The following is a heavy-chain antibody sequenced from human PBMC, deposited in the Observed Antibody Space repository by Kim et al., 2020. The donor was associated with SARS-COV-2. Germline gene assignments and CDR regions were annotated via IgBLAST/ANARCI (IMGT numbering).Heavy chain of an antibody. V-gene: IGHV1-3*01. J-gene: IGHJ4*02. CDR2: INAGNGNT. D-gene: IGHD1-26*01. Sequence: ASVKVSCKASGYTFTSYTIHWVRQAPGQSLEWMGWINAGNGNTKYSQKFQGRVTITRDTSASTTYMELSSLRSEDTAVYFCARDWGSGSFYYWGQGTLLT. CDR1: GYTFTSYT. CDR3: ARDWGSGSFYY.